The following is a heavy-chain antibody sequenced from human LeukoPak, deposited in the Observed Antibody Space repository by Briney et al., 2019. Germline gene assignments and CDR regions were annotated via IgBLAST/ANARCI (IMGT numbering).Heavy chain of an antibody. J-gene: IGHJ4*02. Sequence: PGGSLRLSCAASGVTLSDYYMSWIRQAPGKGLEWVSYISTSGSAIYYADSVKGRFTISRDNAKNALYLQMNSLRAEDTAVYYCAREIAVAGTHDYWGQGTLVTVSS. D-gene: IGHD6-19*01. CDR3: AREIAVAGTHDY. CDR2: ISTSGSAI. CDR1: GVTLSDYY. V-gene: IGHV3-11*04.